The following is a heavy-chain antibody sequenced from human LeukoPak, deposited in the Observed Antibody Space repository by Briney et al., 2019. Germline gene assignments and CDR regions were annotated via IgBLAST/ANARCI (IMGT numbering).Heavy chain of an antibody. J-gene: IGHJ4*02. V-gene: IGHV4-30-4*01. D-gene: IGHD3-9*01. CDR3: ARDRLDDILIGYYFFDY. Sequence: SETLSLTCSVSGASISGGNYYWSWIRQPPGKGLEWIGYISYSGSTYYNPSLKSRVIISIDTSKNQFSLKLSSVTAADTAVYYCARDRLDDILIGYYFFDYWGRGTLVTVSS. CDR1: GASISGGNYY. CDR2: ISYSGST.